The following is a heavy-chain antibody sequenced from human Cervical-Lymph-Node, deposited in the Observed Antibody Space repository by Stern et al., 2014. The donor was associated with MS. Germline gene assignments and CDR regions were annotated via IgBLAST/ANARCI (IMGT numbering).Heavy chain of an antibody. CDR2: INGDGTVS. D-gene: IGHD1-1*01. J-gene: IGHJ4*02. V-gene: IGHV3-74*02. CDR3: ASAYRAS. CDR1: GFNFRTYW. Sequence: EVQLVESGGGLVKPGGSLMISCVASGFNFRTYWMHWVRQGPGKGLEWVSRINGDGTVSTYADSVRGRFTISRNNANNTMSLQLDNLRVEDTAIYYCASAYRASWGQGTLVTVST.